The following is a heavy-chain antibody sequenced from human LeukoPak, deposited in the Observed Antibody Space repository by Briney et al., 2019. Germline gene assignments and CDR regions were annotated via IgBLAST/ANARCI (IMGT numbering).Heavy chain of an antibody. CDR3: ARTYYDILTGHVHDAFDI. Sequence: GGSLRLSCAASGFTFSSYSMNWVRQAPGKGLEWVSSISSSSSYIYYADSVKSRFTISRDNAKNSLYLQMNSLRAEDTAVYDCARTYYDILTGHVHDAFDIWGQGTMVTVSS. J-gene: IGHJ3*02. CDR2: ISSSSSYI. CDR1: GFTFSSYS. D-gene: IGHD3-9*01. V-gene: IGHV3-21*03.